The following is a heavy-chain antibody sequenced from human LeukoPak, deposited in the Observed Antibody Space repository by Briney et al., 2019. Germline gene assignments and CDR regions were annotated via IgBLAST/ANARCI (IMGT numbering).Heavy chain of an antibody. J-gene: IGHJ4*02. V-gene: IGHV1-8*02. CDR3: ARGGRVNDY. CDR1: GYTFTTYG. Sequence: GASVKVSCKASGYTFTTYGISWVRQAPGQGLEWMGWMNPNSGNTGYAQKFQGRVTMTRNTSISTAYMELSSLRSEDTAVYYCARGGRVNDYWGQGTLVTVSS. CDR2: MNPNSGNT. D-gene: IGHD3-3*01.